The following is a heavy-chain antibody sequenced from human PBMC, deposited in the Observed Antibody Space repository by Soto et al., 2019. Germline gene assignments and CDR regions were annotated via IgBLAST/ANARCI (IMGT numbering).Heavy chain of an antibody. CDR1: AFTFRNYA. CDR2: ITVAGDGT. J-gene: IGHJ3*02. D-gene: IGHD2-8*01. Sequence: ELQLLESGGTLVQPGGSLRISCAASAFTFRNYAMTWVRQTPGKGLEWVSSITVAGDGTFYADSVKGRFTISRDNSKNTLYLQMDSLIVADTAIYYCAKDPNGDYIGAFDSWGQGTMVTVSS. V-gene: IGHV3-23*01. CDR3: AKDPNGDYIGAFDS.